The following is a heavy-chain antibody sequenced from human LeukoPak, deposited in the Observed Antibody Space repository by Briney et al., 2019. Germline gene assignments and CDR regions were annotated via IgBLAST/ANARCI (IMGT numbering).Heavy chain of an antibody. CDR1: GFTVSGNY. J-gene: IGHJ4*02. D-gene: IGHD2-8*01. Sequence: PGGSLRLSCAVSGFTVSGNYMSWVRQAPGKGLEWVSVIYSAGSTYYADSVKGRFTLSRDDSKNTLYLQMNSLRAEDTAVYCCTNRPSFDYWGQGSLVTVSS. CDR3: TNRPSFDY. CDR2: IYSAGST. V-gene: IGHV3-66*01.